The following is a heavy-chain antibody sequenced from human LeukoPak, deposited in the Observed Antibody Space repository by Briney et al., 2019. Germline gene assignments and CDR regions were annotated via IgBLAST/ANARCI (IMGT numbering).Heavy chain of an antibody. CDR2: IKQDGSEK. CDR3: ARASNYDILTENRYYFDY. D-gene: IGHD3-9*01. V-gene: IGHV3-7*01. J-gene: IGHJ4*02. CDR1: GFTFSSYW. Sequence: GGSLRLSCAASGFTFSSYWMSWVRQAPGKGLEWVANIKQDGSEKYYVDSVKGRFTISRDNAKNSLYLQMNSPRAEDTAVYYCARASNYDILTENRYYFDYWGQGTLVTVSS.